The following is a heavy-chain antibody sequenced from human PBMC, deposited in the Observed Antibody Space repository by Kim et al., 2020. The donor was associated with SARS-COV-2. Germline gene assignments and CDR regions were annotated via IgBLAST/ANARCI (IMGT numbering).Heavy chain of an antibody. CDR3: ARGGQYTTTFDS. D-gene: IGHD2-2*02. CDR2: VSPTGTT. V-gene: IGHV4-59*01. J-gene: IGHJ4*02. Sequence: SETLSLTCTVSGGSISASWSWIRQFPGKGLEWIGYVSPTGTTLSNPSLKSRLTISVDTSKNQCFLNLNSVTTADTAVYYCARGGQYTTTFDSWGQGTLVTVSS. CDR1: GGSISAS.